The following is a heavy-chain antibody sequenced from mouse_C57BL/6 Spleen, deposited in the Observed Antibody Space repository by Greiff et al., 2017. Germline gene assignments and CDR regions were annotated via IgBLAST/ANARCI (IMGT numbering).Heavy chain of an antibody. CDR2: IDPEDGET. CDR3: ARYYGSSYWYFDV. J-gene: IGHJ1*03. V-gene: IGHV14-2*01. D-gene: IGHD1-1*01. CDR1: GFNIKDYY. Sequence: VQLKESGAELVKPGASVKLSCTASGFNIKDYYMHWVKQRTEQGLEWIGRIDPEDGETKYAPKFQGKATITADTSSNTAYLQLSSLTSEDTAVYYCARYYGSSYWYFDVWGTGTTVTVAS.